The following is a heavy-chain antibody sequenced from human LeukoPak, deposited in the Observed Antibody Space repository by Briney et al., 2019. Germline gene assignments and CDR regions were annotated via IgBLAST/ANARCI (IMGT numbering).Heavy chain of an antibody. CDR2: IIPIFGTA. CDR3: ASGVQDIVATANYYYGMDV. D-gene: IGHD5-12*01. V-gene: IGHV1-69*13. CDR1: GGTFSSYA. J-gene: IGHJ6*02. Sequence: SVKVSCKASGGTFSSYAISWVRQAPGQGLEWMGGIIPIFGTANYAQKFQGRVTITADESTSTAYMELSSLRSEVTAVYYCASGVQDIVATANYYYGMDVWGQGTTVTVSS.